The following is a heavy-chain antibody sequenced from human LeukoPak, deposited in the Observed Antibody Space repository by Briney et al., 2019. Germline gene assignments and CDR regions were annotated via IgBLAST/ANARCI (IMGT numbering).Heavy chain of an antibody. D-gene: IGHD6-6*01. Sequence: GGSLRLSCAASGFTFSSYEMNWVRQAPGKGLEWVSYISSSGSTIYYADSVKGRFTISRDNAKNSLYLQVNSLGAEDTAVYYCVRGPSFYYYYYDMDVWGQGTTVTVSS. CDR2: ISSSGSTI. V-gene: IGHV3-48*03. CDR1: GFTFSSYE. CDR3: VRGPSFYYYYYDMDV. J-gene: IGHJ6*02.